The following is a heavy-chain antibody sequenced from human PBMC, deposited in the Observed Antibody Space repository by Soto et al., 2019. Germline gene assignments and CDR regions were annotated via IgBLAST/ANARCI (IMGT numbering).Heavy chain of an antibody. D-gene: IGHD3-3*01. Sequence: QVPLVESGGGVVQPGRSLRLSCAASGFTFSSYGMHWVRQAPGKGLEWVAVISYDGSNKYYADSVKGRFTISRDNSKNTLYLQMNSLRAEDTAVYYCAKDDLVESWFDPWGQGTLVTVSS. J-gene: IGHJ5*02. CDR1: GFTFSSYG. CDR2: ISYDGSNK. V-gene: IGHV3-30*18. CDR3: AKDDLVESWFDP.